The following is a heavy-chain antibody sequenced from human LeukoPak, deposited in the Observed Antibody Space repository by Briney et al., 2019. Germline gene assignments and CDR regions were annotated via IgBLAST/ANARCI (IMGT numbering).Heavy chain of an antibody. CDR3: ARYYCSTTSCYGRYFDY. CDR2: ISSSGITI. V-gene: IGHV3-11*04. CDR1: GFTFDDYY. Sequence: PGGSLRLSCAASGFTFDDYYMSWVRQAPGKGLEWVSYISSSGITIYYAGSVKGRFTISRDNAKTSLYLQMNSLRAEDTAVYYCARYYCSTTSCYGRYFDYWGQGTLVTVSS. J-gene: IGHJ4*02. D-gene: IGHD2-2*01.